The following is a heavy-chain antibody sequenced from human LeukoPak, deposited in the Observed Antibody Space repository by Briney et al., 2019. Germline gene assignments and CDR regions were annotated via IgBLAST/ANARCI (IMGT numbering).Heavy chain of an antibody. Sequence: GGSLRLSCAASGFSLSSYWMTWVRQAPGKGLEWVANIKQDGSEKNYVDSVKGRFTISRDNSKNTLYLQMNSLRAEDTAVYYCAKEGYGSGVFDYWGQGTLVTVSS. CDR2: IKQDGSEK. CDR3: AKEGYGSGVFDY. D-gene: IGHD3-10*01. CDR1: GFSLSSYW. J-gene: IGHJ4*02. V-gene: IGHV3-7*01.